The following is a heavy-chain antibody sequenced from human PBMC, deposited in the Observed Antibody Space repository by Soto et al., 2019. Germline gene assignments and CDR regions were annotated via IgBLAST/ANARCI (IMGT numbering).Heavy chain of an antibody. CDR2: ITHSGTYV. J-gene: IGHJ4*02. D-gene: IGHD5-12*01. CDR3: ARARGNDWYSDY. Sequence: GGSLRLSCTASGFTFSEYSMSWVRQAPGKGLEWVSSITHSGTYVYYADSVKGRFTISRDSASNSLFLQMTSLRAEDTAVYHCARARGNDWYSDYWGQGTLVTVS. CDR1: GFTFSEYS. V-gene: IGHV3-21*01.